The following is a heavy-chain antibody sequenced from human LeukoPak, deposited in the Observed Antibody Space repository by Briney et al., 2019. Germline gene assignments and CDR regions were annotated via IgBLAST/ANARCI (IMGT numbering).Heavy chain of an antibody. V-gene: IGHV1-2*06. CDR2: INPNSGGT. D-gene: IGHD3-3*01. CDR1: GYPFTGYY. J-gene: IGHJ4*02. CDR3: ASLSTPTIFGVVNFDY. Sequence: ASVKVSCKASGYPFTGYYMHWMRQAPGQGLEWMGRINPNSGGTNYAQKFQGRVTMTRDTSISTAYMELSRLRSDDTAVYYCASLSTPTIFGVVNFDYWGQGTLVTVSS.